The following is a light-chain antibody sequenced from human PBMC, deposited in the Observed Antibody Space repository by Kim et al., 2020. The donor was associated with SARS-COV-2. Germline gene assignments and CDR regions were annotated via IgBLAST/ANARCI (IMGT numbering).Light chain of an antibody. J-gene: IGLJ3*02. Sequence: YNTQSYPPKPGEAPLLFTFAYNNRPSGIPCRFSASSSGNTASLTIIGAQAEDQADYYCQSRDTTGNRWVFGGGTQLTVL. CDR3: QSRDTTGNRWV. CDR2: AYN. V-gene: IGLV3-19*01. CDR1: YN.